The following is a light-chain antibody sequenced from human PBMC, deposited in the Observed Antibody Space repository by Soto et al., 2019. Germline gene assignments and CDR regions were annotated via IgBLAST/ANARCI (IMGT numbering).Light chain of an antibody. V-gene: IGKV3D-20*02. CDR3: QQRSNWPPIT. CDR1: QSVTSSY. Sequence: EIVLTQSPGTLSLSPGERATLSCRASQSVTSSYLAWYQQKPGQAPRLLIYGASSRATGIPARFSGSGSGTDFTLVISSLEPEDFAVYYCQQRSNWPPITFGQGTRLENK. J-gene: IGKJ5*01. CDR2: GAS.